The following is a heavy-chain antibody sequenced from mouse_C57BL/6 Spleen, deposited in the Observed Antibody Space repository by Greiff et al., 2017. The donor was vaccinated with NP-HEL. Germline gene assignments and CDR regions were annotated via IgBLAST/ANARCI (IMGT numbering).Heavy chain of an antibody. CDR2: IHPNSGST. J-gene: IGHJ2*01. CDR3: ARSEYDYYFDY. CDR1: GYTFTSYW. D-gene: IGHD2-4*01. Sequence: VQLQQPGAELVKPGASVKLSCKASGYTFTSYWMHWVKQRPGQGLEWIGMIHPNSGSTNYNEKFKSKATLTVDKSSSTAYMQLSSLTSEDSAVYYCARSEYDYYFDYWGQGTTLTVSS. V-gene: IGHV1-64*01.